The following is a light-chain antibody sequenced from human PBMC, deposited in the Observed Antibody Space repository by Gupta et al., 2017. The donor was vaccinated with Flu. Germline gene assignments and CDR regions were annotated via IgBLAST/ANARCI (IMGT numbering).Light chain of an antibody. CDR3: QQRYITPRT. V-gene: IGKV1-39*01. CDR1: DNIGSY. Sequence: PSSLSASVGDRVTISCRASDNIGSYLNWYQQKRGRAPELLIFSASTVKSGVPSRFSGSGSGKDFTLTITNLQPEDFATYYCQQRYITPRTFGQGTKVENK. CDR2: SAS. J-gene: IGKJ1*01.